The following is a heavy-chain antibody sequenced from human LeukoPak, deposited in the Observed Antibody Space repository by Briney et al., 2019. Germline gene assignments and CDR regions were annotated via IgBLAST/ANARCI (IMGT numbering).Heavy chain of an antibody. CDR3: ARHSFSNSSGYLPDNWFDP. CDR1: GFTFSSYE. J-gene: IGHJ5*02. D-gene: IGHD3-22*01. Sequence: GESLRLSCAASGFTFSSYEMNWVRQAPGKGLEWVSYISSSGSTIYYADSVKGRFTISRDNAKNSLYLQMNSLRAEDTAVYYCARHSFSNSSGYLPDNWFDPWGQGTLVTVSS. CDR2: ISSSGSTI. V-gene: IGHV3-48*03.